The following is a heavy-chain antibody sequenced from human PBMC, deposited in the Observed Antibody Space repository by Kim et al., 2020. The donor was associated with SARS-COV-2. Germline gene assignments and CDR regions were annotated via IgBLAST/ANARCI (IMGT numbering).Heavy chain of an antibody. CDR3: ARNQYCSSTSCPLPYFDY. D-gene: IGHD2-2*01. J-gene: IGHJ4*02. CDR2: IYYSGST. Sequence: SETLSLTCTVSGGSISSGGYYWSWIRQHPGKGLEWIGYIYYSGSTYYNPSLKSRVTISVDTSKNQFSLKLSSVTAADTAVYYCARNQYCSSTSCPLPYFDYWGQGTLVTVSS. V-gene: IGHV4-31*03. CDR1: GGSISSGGYY.